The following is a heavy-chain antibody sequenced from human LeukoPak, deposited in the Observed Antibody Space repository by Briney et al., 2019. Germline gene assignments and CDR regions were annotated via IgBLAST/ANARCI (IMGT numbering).Heavy chain of an antibody. J-gene: IGHJ5*02. V-gene: IGHV4-4*07. Sequence: SETLSLTCTVAGGSISSYYWSWIRQPAGKGLEWIGHIYTSRSTNYNPSLKTRVTMSVDTSKNQFSLKLSAVSAADTVVYYCARAALYCSGGSCYLSWFDLWGQGTLVTVSS. CDR3: ARAALYCSGGSCYLSWFDL. CDR1: GGSISSYY. CDR2: IYTSRST. D-gene: IGHD2-15*01.